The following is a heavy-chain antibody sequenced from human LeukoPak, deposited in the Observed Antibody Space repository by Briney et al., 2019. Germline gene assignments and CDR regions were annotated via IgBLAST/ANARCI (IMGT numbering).Heavy chain of an antibody. CDR2: IRSKAYGGTT. J-gene: IGHJ6*02. Sequence: GGSLRLSCTASGFTFGDYAMSWVRQAPGKGLEWVGFIRSKAYGGTTEYAASVKGRFTISRDDSKSIAYLQMNSLKTEDTAVYYCTRTVEHGVIGGYYYYYAMDVWGQGTTVTVSS. V-gene: IGHV3-49*04. D-gene: IGHD3-10*01. CDR1: GFTFGDYA. CDR3: TRTVEHGVIGGYYYYYAMDV.